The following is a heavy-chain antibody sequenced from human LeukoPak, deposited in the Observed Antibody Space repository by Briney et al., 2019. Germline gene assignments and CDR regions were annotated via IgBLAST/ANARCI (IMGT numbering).Heavy chain of an antibody. J-gene: IGHJ6*02. CDR2: VSSSGSTI. CDR1: GFTFSSYE. Sequence: GGSLRLSCAASGFTFSSYEMNWVRQVPGKGLEWVSYVSSSGSTIYYADSVKGRFTIFRDNAKNSLYLQMNSLRAEDTAVYYCASTADTAMAAPYYYYGMDVWGQGTTVTVSS. CDR3: ASTADTAMAAPYYYYGMDV. V-gene: IGHV3-48*03. D-gene: IGHD5-18*01.